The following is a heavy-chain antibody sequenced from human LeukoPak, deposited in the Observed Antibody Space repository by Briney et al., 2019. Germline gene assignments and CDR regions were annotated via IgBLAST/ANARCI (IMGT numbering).Heavy chain of an antibody. CDR3: ARGYCSGGSCYSFDY. CDR1: EYTFNGYY. Sequence: ASVKVSCKASEYTFNGYYIHWVRQAPGQGLEWMGWINPNSGGTNYAQKFQGRVTITADESTSTAYMELSSLRSEDTAVYYCARGYCSGGSCYSFDYWGQGTLVTVSS. CDR2: INPNSGGT. D-gene: IGHD2-15*01. V-gene: IGHV1-2*02. J-gene: IGHJ4*02.